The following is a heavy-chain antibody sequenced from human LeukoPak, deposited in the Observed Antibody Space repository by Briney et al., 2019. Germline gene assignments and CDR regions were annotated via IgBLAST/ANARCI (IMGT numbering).Heavy chain of an antibody. Sequence: GRSLRLSCAASGFTFSSYSMNWVRQAPGKGLEWVSSISSSSSYIYYADSVKGRFTISRDNAKNSLYLQMNSLRAEDTAVYYCARDQSVNYYHYYYMDVWGKGTTVTVSS. V-gene: IGHV3-21*01. D-gene: IGHD5/OR15-5a*01. CDR1: GFTFSSYS. CDR2: ISSSSSYI. J-gene: IGHJ6*03. CDR3: ARDQSVNYYHYYYMDV.